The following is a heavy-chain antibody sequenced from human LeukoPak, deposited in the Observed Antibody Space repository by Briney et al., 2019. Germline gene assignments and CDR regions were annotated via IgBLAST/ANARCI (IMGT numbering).Heavy chain of an antibody. V-gene: IGHV3-73*01. CDR1: GFSFSASA. J-gene: IGHJ4*02. Sequence: GGSLRLSCAASGFSFSASAMHWVRQASGKGLEWVGRIRSKGNSYATAYAASVKGRFTISRDDSKNTAYLQMNSLKTEDTAVYYCTRPTTVTMLWGQGTLVTVSS. CDR3: TRPTTVTML. D-gene: IGHD4-17*01. CDR2: IRSKGNSYAT.